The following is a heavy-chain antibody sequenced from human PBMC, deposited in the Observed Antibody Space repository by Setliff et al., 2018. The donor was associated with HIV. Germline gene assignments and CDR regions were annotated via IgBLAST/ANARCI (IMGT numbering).Heavy chain of an antibody. CDR1: GDSISSGSYY. V-gene: IGHV4-61*01. CDR2: IYTSGST. D-gene: IGHD3-16*01. CDR3: ARRPGGITRARLDN. Sequence: SETLSLTCTVSGDSISSGSYYWSWIRQHPGKGLEWIGYIYTSGSTNYNPSLKSRVTISVDTSKNQFSLLLSSVTAADTAMYFCARRPGGITRARLDNWGQGTLVTVSS. J-gene: IGHJ4*02.